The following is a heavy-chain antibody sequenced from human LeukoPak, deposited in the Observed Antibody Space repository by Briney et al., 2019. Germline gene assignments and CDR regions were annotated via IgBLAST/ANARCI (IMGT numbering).Heavy chain of an antibody. V-gene: IGHV3-74*01. D-gene: IGHD6-13*01. CDR2: INSDGSST. CDR3: ARGLIAAPGTDAFDI. Sequence: GGSLRLSCAASGFTFSSYWMHWVRQAPGKGLVWVSRINSDGSSTNYADSVKGRFTISKDNAKNTLYLQMNSLRAEDTAVYYCARGLIAAPGTDAFDIWGQGTMVTVSS. J-gene: IGHJ3*02. CDR1: GFTFSSYW.